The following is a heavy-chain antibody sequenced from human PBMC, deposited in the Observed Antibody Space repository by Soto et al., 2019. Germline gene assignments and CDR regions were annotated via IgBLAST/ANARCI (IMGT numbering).Heavy chain of an antibody. CDR1: GFTFDDYA. Sequence: GGSLRLSCAASGFTFDDYAMHWVRQAPGKGLEWVSGISWNSGSIGYADSVKGRFTISRDNAKNSLYLQMNSLRAEDTALYYCRAIFGDCSSTSCRDYYFDYWGQGTLVTVSS. CDR3: RAIFGDCSSTSCRDYYFDY. CDR2: ISWNSGSI. V-gene: IGHV3-9*01. D-gene: IGHD2-2*01. J-gene: IGHJ4*02.